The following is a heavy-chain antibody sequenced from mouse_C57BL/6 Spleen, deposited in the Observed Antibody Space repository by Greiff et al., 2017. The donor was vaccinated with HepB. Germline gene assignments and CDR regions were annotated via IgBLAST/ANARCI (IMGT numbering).Heavy chain of an antibody. Sequence: EVQLQQSGPELVKPGASVKISCKASGYTFTDYYMNWVKQSHGKSLEWIGDINPNNGGTSYNQKFKGKATLTVDKSSSTADMELRSLTSEDSAVYYCARGPYYGSSGYFDVWGTGTTVTVSS. CDR3: ARGPYYGSSGYFDV. CDR1: GYTFTDYY. D-gene: IGHD1-1*01. J-gene: IGHJ1*03. V-gene: IGHV1-26*01. CDR2: INPNNGGT.